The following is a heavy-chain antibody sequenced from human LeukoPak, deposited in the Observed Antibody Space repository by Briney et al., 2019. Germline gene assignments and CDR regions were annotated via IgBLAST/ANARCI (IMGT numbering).Heavy chain of an antibody. CDR3: ARHEDRTTVTTPHAFDI. V-gene: IGHV4-39*01. Sequence: SETLSLTCTVAGGSISSSSHYWGWIRQPPGKGLEWIGSIYYSGSTYYNPSLKSRVTISVDTSKNQFSLKLSSVTAADTAVYYCARHEDRTTVTTPHAFDIWGQGTMVTVSS. CDR1: GGSISSSSHY. D-gene: IGHD4-17*01. J-gene: IGHJ3*02. CDR2: IYYSGST.